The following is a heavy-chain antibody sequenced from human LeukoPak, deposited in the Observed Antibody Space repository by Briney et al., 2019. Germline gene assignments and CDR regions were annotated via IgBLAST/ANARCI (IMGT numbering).Heavy chain of an antibody. V-gene: IGHV3-66*01. CDR1: GFTVSSNY. D-gene: IGHD3-22*01. Sequence: GGSLRLSCAASGFTVSSNYMSWVRQAPGKGLEWVSVIYSGGSTYYADSVKGRFTISRDNSKNTLYLQMNSLRAEDTAVYYCARDPGYYYDSSGYPWGQGTLVTVSS. CDR2: IYSGGST. CDR3: ARDPGYYYDSSGYP. J-gene: IGHJ5*02.